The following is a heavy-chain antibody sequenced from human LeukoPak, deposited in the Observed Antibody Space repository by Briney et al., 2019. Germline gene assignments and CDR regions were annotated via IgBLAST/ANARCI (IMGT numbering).Heavy chain of an antibody. CDR1: GGSISSGGYY. D-gene: IGHD6-19*01. CDR3: RVAGNDAFVI. Sequence: PSETPSLTCTVSGGSISSGGYYWSWIRQHPGKGLEWIGYIYYSGSTCYNPSLKSRVTISVDTSKNQFSLKLSSVTAADTAVYYCRVAGNDAFVIWGQGTMVAVSS. J-gene: IGHJ3*02. V-gene: IGHV4-31*03. CDR2: IYYSGST.